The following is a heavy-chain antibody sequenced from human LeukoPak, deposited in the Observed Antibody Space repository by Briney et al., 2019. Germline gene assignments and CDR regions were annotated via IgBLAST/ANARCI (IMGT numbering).Heavy chain of an antibody. CDR3: ARAPPIVVVIDFDY. D-gene: IGHD3-22*01. J-gene: IGHJ4*02. CDR2: ISAYNGNT. Sequence: GASVKVSCKASGYTFTSYGISWVRQAPGQGLEWMGWISAYNGNTNYAQKLQGRVTMTTDTSTSTAYMELRSLRSDDTAVYYCARAPPIVVVIDFDYWGQGTLVTVSS. V-gene: IGHV1-18*01. CDR1: GYTFTSYG.